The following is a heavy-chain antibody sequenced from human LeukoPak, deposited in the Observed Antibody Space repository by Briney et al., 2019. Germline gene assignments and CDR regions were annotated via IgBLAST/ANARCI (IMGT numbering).Heavy chain of an antibody. CDR1: GGSISSGDYY. V-gene: IGHV4-30-4*01. Sequence: SQTLSLTCTVSGGSISSGDYYWSWIRQPPGKGLEWIGYIYYSGSTYYNPSLKSRVTISVDTSKNQFSLKLSSVTAADTAVYYCARDSQWLVRYFDLWGRGTLVTVSS. D-gene: IGHD6-19*01. CDR3: ARDSQWLVRYFDL. CDR2: IYYSGST. J-gene: IGHJ2*01.